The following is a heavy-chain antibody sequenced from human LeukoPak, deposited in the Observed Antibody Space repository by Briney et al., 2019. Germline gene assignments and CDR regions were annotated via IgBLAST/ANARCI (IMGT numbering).Heavy chain of an antibody. D-gene: IGHD4-17*01. CDR2: ITGSGVTT. CDR3: AKARTGTTPETRHFDY. CDR1: GFTFSSYA. Sequence: GGSLRLSCAASGFTFSSYAMSWVRQAPGKGLEWVSTITGSGVTTYYADSVKGRFTISRDNSKNTLYLQMNSLRAEDTAVYYCAKARTGTTPETRHFDYWGQGTLVTVSS. V-gene: IGHV3-23*01. J-gene: IGHJ4*02.